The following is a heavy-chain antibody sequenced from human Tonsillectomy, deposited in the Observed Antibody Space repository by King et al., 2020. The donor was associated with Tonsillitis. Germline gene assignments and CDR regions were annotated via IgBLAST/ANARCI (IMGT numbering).Heavy chain of an antibody. V-gene: IGHV4-61*02. CDR3: ARVVAEVFYYYYMDV. CDR1: GGSNSSGSYY. Sequence: VQLQESGPGLVKPSQTLSLTCTVTGGSNSSGSYYWSWIRQPAGKGLEWIGRISTSGSTNYNASLKSRVTMSVDTSKNQFSLKLSSVTAADTATYYCARVVAEVFYYYYMDVWGIGTTVTVSS. D-gene: IGHD2-15*01. J-gene: IGHJ6*03. CDR2: ISTSGST.